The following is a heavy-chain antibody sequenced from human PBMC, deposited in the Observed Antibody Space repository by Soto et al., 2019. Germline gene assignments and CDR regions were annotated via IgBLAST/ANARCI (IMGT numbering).Heavy chain of an antibody. Sequence: EVQLVESGGGLVKPGGSLRLSCAASGFTFSSYSMNWVRQAPGKGLEWVSSISSSSSYIYYADSVKGRFTISRDNAQNSLYLQMNSLRAEDTAVYYCARYRYYGSGSLDYWGQGTLVTVSS. CDR1: GFTFSSYS. D-gene: IGHD3-10*01. CDR2: ISSSSSYI. CDR3: ARYRYYGSGSLDY. J-gene: IGHJ4*02. V-gene: IGHV3-21*01.